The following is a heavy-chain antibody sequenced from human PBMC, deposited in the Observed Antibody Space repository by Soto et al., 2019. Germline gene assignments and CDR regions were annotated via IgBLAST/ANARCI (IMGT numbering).Heavy chain of an antibody. Sequence: SETLSLSCAVYGGSFSGYYWSWIRHPPGKGLEWIGEINHSGSTNYNPSLKSRVTISVDTSKNQFSLKLSSVTAADTAVYYCARGRSSSGFVRGKTVDYWGQGTLVTVSS. CDR2: INHSGST. CDR3: ARGRSSSGFVRGKTVDY. V-gene: IGHV4-34*01. J-gene: IGHJ4*02. D-gene: IGHD6-6*01. CDR1: GGSFSGYY.